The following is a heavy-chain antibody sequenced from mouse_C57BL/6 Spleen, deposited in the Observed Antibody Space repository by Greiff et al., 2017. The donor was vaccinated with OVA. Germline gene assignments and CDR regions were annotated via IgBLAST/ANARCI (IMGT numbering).Heavy chain of an antibody. CDR2: IHPNSGST. CDR3: ARSAGYGNYGDYFDY. J-gene: IGHJ2*01. Sequence: QVQLKESGAELVKPGASVKLSCKASGYTFTSYWMHWVKQRPGQGLEWIGMIHPNSGSTNYNEKFKSKATLTVDKSSSTAYMQLSSLTSEDSAVYYCARSAGYGNYGDYFDYWGQGTTLTVSS. V-gene: IGHV1-64*01. CDR1: GYTFTSYW. D-gene: IGHD2-1*01.